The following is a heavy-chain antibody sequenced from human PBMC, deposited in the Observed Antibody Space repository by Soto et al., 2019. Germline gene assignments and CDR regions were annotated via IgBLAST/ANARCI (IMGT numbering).Heavy chain of an antibody. J-gene: IGHJ5*02. CDR2: TFYRSKWLN. Sequence: QVQLQQSGPGLVKPSQTLSLTCAISGDSVSSNSAAWNWIRQSPSGGLEWLGRTFYRSKWLNDYAISVRGRITINPDTSRNQFSLQLNSVTPEDTAVYYCARGLDTITDTRDWLDPWGQGTLVTVSS. D-gene: IGHD1-20*01. V-gene: IGHV6-1*01. CDR1: GDSVSSNSAA. CDR3: ARGLDTITDTRDWLDP.